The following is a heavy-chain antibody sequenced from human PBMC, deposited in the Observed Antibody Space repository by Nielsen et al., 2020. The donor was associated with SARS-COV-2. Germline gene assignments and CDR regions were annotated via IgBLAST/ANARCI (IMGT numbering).Heavy chain of an antibody. Sequence: GESLKISCKGSGYNFNSYWITWVRQMPGKGLEWMGRIDPIDSYTNYSPSFQGHVTISADKSISTAYLQWSSLKASDTAMYYCARHVWQWLPDGVWGQGTTVTVSS. V-gene: IGHV5-10-1*01. CDR2: IDPIDSYT. CDR1: GYNFNSYW. J-gene: IGHJ6*02. D-gene: IGHD6-19*01. CDR3: ARHVWQWLPDGV.